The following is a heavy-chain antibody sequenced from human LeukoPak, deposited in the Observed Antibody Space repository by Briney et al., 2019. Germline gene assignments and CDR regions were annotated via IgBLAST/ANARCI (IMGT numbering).Heavy chain of an antibody. CDR3: ARDGGGAYYYGSGSYYYYGMDV. Sequence: KSSETLSLTCTVSGGSISNYYWGWIRQPPGKGLEWIGCIYYSGSIYYNPCLKSRVTISVDTSKNQFSLKLSSVTAADTAVYYCARDGGGAYYYGSGSYYYYGMDVWGQGTTVTVSS. CDR1: GGSISNYY. V-gene: IGHV4-39*07. J-gene: IGHJ6*02. D-gene: IGHD3-10*01. CDR2: IYYSGSI.